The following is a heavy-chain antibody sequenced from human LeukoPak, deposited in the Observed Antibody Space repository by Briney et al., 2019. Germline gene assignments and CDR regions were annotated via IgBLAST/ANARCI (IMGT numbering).Heavy chain of an antibody. J-gene: IGHJ4*02. Sequence: GGSLRLSCAASEFDFSSHAMTWVRQAPGKGLEWVSAISISGSKTYYADSVKGRFTISRDNSKNTLYLQMNSLRAEDTAVYYCASPSGVVVTAPDYWGQGTLVTVSS. CDR3: ASPSGVVVTAPDY. V-gene: IGHV3-23*01. CDR1: EFDFSSHA. CDR2: ISISGSKT. D-gene: IGHD2-21*02.